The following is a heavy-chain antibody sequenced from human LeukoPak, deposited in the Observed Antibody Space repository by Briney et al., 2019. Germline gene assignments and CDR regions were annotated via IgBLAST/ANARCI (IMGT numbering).Heavy chain of an antibody. Sequence: SETLSLTCAVYGGSFSGYYWSWIRQPPGKGLEWIGEINHSGSTNYNPSLKSRVTISVDTSKNQFSLKLTSVTAADTAVYYCARSYFGSGSYFRYWSQGTLVTVSS. CDR2: INHSGST. CDR3: ARSYFGSGSYFRY. J-gene: IGHJ4*02. V-gene: IGHV4-34*01. CDR1: GGSFSGYY. D-gene: IGHD3-10*01.